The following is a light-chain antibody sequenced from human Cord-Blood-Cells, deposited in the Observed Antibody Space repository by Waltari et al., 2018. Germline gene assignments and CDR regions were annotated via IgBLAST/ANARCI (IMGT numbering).Light chain of an antibody. CDR2: DAS. V-gene: IGKV3-11*01. J-gene: IGKJ1*01. CDR3: QQRNNSPLT. CDR1: QSVSSY. Sequence: ELVTPPPRAHLSFPPGARATLSCRASQSVSSYLSWYQQKPGQAPKLLIYDASNRATGIPARFSGSGSGTDFTLTISSLEPEDFAVYYCQQRNNSPLTFGEGTKVEIK.